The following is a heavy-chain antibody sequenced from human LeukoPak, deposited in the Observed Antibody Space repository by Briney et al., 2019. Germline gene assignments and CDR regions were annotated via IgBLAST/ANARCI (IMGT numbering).Heavy chain of an antibody. Sequence: GGSLRLSCAASGFTFSSYGMHWVRQAPGKGLEWVAFIRYDGSNKYYADSVKGRFTISRDNSKNTLYLQMNSLRAEDTAVYYCAKDARYCSSTSCYLYYYYYYYMDVWGKGTTVTVSS. CDR2: IRYDGSNK. CDR1: GFTFSSYG. J-gene: IGHJ6*03. D-gene: IGHD2-2*01. V-gene: IGHV3-30*02. CDR3: AKDARYCSSTSCYLYYYYYYYMDV.